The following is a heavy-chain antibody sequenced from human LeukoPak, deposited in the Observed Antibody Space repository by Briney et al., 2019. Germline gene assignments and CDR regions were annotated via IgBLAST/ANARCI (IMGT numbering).Heavy chain of an antibody. D-gene: IGHD2-21*02. J-gene: IGHJ4*02. CDR3: AKVVDCGGDCYSDY. CDR1: GFTFSSYA. Sequence: PGGSLRLPCAASGFTFSSYAMSWVRQAPGKGLEWVSGISGSGGKTYYADSVKGRFIISRDNSKSTLYLQMNSLRAEDTAVYYCAKVVDCGGDCYSDYWGQGSLVTVSS. CDR2: ISGSGGKT. V-gene: IGHV3-23*01.